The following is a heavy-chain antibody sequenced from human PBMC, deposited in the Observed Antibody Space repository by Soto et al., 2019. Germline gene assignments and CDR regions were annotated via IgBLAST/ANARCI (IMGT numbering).Heavy chain of an antibody. V-gene: IGHV3-15*01. J-gene: IGHJ4*02. CDR2: IKSKTDGGTT. CDR1: GFTFSNAW. Sequence: EVQLVESGGGLVKPGGSLRLSCAASGFTFSNAWMSWVRQAPGKGLEWVGRIKSKTDGGTTDYAAPVKGRFTISRDDSKNTLYLQMNSLKTEDTALYYCTTGTRGWYYDLDYWGQGTLVTVSS. CDR3: TTGTRGWYYDLDY. D-gene: IGHD6-19*01.